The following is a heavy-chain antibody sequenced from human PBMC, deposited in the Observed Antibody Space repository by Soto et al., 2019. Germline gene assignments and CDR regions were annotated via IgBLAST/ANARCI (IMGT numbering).Heavy chain of an antibody. CDR1: GGSISSNY. CDR3: ARLAGYCSGTNCYGYYGMDV. D-gene: IGHD2-2*01. V-gene: IGHV4-59*08. Sequence: PSETLSLTCTVSGGSISSNYWSWIRQPPGKGLEWIGYIYDSGSTNYNPSLKSRVTISVDTSKNQFSLKLSSVTAADTAVFYCARLAGYCSGTNCYGYYGMDVWGQGTTVTVSS. CDR2: IYDSGST. J-gene: IGHJ6*02.